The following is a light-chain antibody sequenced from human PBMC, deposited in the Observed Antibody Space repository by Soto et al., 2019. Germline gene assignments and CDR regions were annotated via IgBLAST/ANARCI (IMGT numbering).Light chain of an antibody. Sequence: DIQMTQSPSTLSASVGDRVTITCRASQDISSYLAWYQQKPGKAPTLLIYAASTLQSGVQSRFSGSGFGTDFTLTIRSLQAEDFASYYCKQLRSYPSTFGGGTKVDIK. CDR1: QDISSY. V-gene: IGKV1-9*01. CDR3: KQLRSYPST. CDR2: AAS. J-gene: IGKJ4*01.